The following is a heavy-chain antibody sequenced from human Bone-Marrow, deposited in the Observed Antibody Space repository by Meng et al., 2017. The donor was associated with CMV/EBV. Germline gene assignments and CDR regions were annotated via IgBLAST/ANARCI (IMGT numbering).Heavy chain of an antibody. Sequence: QRQRAECGAEESEPGAAGTVHRHAARGGVRSTARRRGGQGLGQRLECVGGIPAIFGTVNYAQKLQDRVTITADDTTSTAYTELRSLRTDDTAVYYCAVTYYYDSSGYYSFDYWGQGTLVTVSS. J-gene: IGHJ4*02. V-gene: IGHV1-69*01. D-gene: IGHD3-22*01. CDR2: IPAIFGTV. CDR1: RGGVRSTA. CDR3: AVTYYYDSSGYYSFDY.